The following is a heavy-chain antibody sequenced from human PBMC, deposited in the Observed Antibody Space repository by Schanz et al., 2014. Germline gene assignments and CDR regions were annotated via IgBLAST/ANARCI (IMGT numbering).Heavy chain of an antibody. J-gene: IGHJ6*02. Sequence: QVQLVQSGAEVRQPGASVKVSCKASGYTFISYGISWVRQAPGQGLEWLGWISGSNGNTNYTQKFQGRVTMTIDPYTSTAYMEMRRLRSADSTVLYCARADSSSVVRGVRADAEYGGMDVWGQGTTVIVSS. CDR3: ARADSSSVVRGVRADAEYGGMDV. V-gene: IGHV1-18*01. D-gene: IGHD3-10*01. CDR1: GYTFISYG. CDR2: ISGSNGNT.